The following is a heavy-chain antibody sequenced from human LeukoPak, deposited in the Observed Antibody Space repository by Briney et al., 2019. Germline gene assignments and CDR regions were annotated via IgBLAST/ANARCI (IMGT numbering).Heavy chain of an antibody. CDR1: GYTFTSYG. V-gene: IGHV1-18*01. CDR2: ISAYNGNT. Sequence: GASVKVSCKASGYTFTSYGISWVRQAPGQGLEWMGWISAYNGNTNYAQKFQGRVTMTRNTSISTAYMELSSLRSEDTAVYYCARGVVVVPAAIRVKYYYYYMDVWGKGTTVTISS. J-gene: IGHJ6*03. CDR3: ARGVVVVPAAIRVKYYYYYMDV. D-gene: IGHD2-2*01.